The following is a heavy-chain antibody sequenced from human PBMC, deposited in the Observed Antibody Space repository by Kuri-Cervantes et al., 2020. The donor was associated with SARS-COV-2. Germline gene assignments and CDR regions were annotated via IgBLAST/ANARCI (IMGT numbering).Heavy chain of an antibody. CDR2: INYSGTT. CDR3: ARLRRHNNAWFVTGYYMDV. V-gene: IGHV4-34*01. CDR1: GGSFSYNH. Sequence: SQTFSLTCAVYGGSFSYNHWTWVRQPPGKGLEWIGEINYSGTTNYNPSLKSRVTMSVDTSKNQFSLNLTSVTAADTAVYYCARLRRHNNAWFVTGYYMDVWGKGTTVTVSS. D-gene: IGHD3-10*01. J-gene: IGHJ6*03.